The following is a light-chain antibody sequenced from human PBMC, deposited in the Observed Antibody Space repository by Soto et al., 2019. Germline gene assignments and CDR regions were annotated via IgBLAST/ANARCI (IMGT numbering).Light chain of an antibody. J-gene: IGKJ3*01. CDR1: QGISNY. Sequence: DIQMTQSPSSLSASVGDRVTITCRASQGISNYLAWYQQKPGKVPKLLIYAASTLQSGVPSRFSGSGSGTYFTLTISSLQPEDVATYYCQKYNSAPEGTFGPGTKVDIK. V-gene: IGKV1-27*01. CDR2: AAS. CDR3: QKYNSAPEGT.